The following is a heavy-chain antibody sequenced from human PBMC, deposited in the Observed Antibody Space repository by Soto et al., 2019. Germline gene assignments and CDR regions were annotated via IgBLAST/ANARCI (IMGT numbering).Heavy chain of an antibody. CDR1: GGTFSSYA. J-gene: IGHJ6*02. V-gene: IGHV1-69*14. CDR2: IIPIFGTA. Sequence: QVQLVQSGAEVKKPGSSVKVSCKASGGTFSSYAISWVRQAPGQGLEWMGGIIPIFGTANYAQKFQGRVTIPADISKXTAYMELSSLRSEDTAVYYCSLRSSSWYGSGVMDVWGQGTTVTVSS. D-gene: IGHD6-13*01. CDR3: SLRSSSWYGSGVMDV.